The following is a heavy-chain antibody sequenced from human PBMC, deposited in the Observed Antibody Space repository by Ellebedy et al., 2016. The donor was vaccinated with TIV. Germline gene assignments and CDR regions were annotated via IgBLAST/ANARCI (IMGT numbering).Heavy chain of an antibody. D-gene: IGHD6-13*01. Sequence: GGSLRLXXAASGFTFSSYWMSWVRQAPGKGLEWVANIKQDGSEKYYVDSVKGRFTISRDNAKNSLYLQMNSLRAEDTAVYYCAKSPGYSRITGWFDPWGQGTLVTVSS. J-gene: IGHJ5*02. V-gene: IGHV3-7*03. CDR1: GFTFSSYW. CDR3: AKSPGYSRITGWFDP. CDR2: IKQDGSEK.